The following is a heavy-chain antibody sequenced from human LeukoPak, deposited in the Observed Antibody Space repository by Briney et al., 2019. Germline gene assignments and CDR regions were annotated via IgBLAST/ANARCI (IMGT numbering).Heavy chain of an antibody. V-gene: IGHV1-2*02. D-gene: IGHD2-2*02. CDR2: FNPNSGGT. CDR1: GYTFTGYY. Sequence: ASVTVSCKASGYTFTGYYMHWVRQAPGQGLEWMGWFNPNSGGTNYAQKFQGRVTMTRDTSISTAYMELSRLRSDDTAVYYCARDREYCSSTSCYTTNWFDPWGQGTLVTVSS. J-gene: IGHJ5*02. CDR3: ARDREYCSSTSCYTTNWFDP.